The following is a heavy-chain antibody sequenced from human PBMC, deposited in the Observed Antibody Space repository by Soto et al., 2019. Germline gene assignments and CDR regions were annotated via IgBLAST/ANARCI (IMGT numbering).Heavy chain of an antibody. CDR2: ISTGGAYM. J-gene: IGHJ4*02. V-gene: IGHV3-21*06. D-gene: IGHD2-21*01. Sequence: EVQLVESGGGLVKAGGSLRLFCTASGFTFRNYNMNWVRQAPGKGLEWVSSISTGGAYMFYADSVKGRVTISRDNAQNSLFLQIDSPRDEDTAVYYCARDIASPGGDYFDSWGQGTLVTVSS. CDR3: ARDIASPGGDYFDS. CDR1: GFTFRNYN.